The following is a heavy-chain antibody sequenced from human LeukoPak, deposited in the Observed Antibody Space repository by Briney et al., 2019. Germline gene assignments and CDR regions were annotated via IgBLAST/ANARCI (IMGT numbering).Heavy chain of an antibody. Sequence: ASVKVSCKASGYTFTNYGMSWVRQAPGQGLEWMGWISADTVNTKYAQNLQGRVTMTTDTSTSIAYMELRSLRSDDTAVYYCARDPASGPHFDYWGQGALVTVSS. D-gene: IGHD2-15*01. CDR2: ISADTVNT. CDR1: GYTFTNYG. CDR3: ARDPASGPHFDY. J-gene: IGHJ4*02. V-gene: IGHV1-18*01.